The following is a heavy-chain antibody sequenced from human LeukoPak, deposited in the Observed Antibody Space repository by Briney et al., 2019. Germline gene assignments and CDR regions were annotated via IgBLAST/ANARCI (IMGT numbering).Heavy chain of an antibody. V-gene: IGHV4-31*02. CDR3: ARGGENYSDSSGYYSLDH. CDR2: IYYPGSP. D-gene: IGHD3-22*01. J-gene: IGHJ4*02. CDR1: GAPISSGDSF. Sequence: PSETLSLTCIVSGAPISSGDSFWTWIRHHPGRGLELIGHIYYPGSPYYNPSLKSRITISVDTAKNQFSLKLSSVTAADTAVYYCARGGENYSDSSGYYSLDHWGQGTRVTVSS.